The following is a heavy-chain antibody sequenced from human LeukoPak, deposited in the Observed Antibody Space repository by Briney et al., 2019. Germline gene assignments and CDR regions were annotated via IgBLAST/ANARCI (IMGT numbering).Heavy chain of an antibody. CDR2: IIPIFGTA. D-gene: IGHD6-19*01. Sequence: SVKVSCKASGGTFSSYAISWVRQAPGQGLEWMGRIIPIFGTANYAQKFQGRVTITSDESTSTAYMELSSLRSEDTAVYYCARGEFIAVAGTASFDYWGQGTLVTVSS. CDR1: GGTFSSYA. V-gene: IGHV1-69*13. J-gene: IGHJ4*02. CDR3: ARGEFIAVAGTASFDY.